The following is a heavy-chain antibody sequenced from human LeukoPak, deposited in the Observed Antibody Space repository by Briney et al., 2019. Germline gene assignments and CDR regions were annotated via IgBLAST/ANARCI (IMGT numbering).Heavy chain of an antibody. CDR1: GYTFTGYY. Sequence: ASVKVSCKASGYTFTGYYMHWVRQAPGQGLEWMGWINPNSGGTNYAQKFQGRVTMTRDTSISTAYMELSRLRSEDTAVYYCAREGDYYYDSSGYLGYWGQGTLVTVSS. D-gene: IGHD3-22*01. CDR3: AREGDYYYDSSGYLGY. CDR2: INPNSGGT. V-gene: IGHV1-2*02. J-gene: IGHJ4*02.